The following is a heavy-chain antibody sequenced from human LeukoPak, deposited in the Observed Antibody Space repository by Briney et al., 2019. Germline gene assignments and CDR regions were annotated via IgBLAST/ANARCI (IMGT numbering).Heavy chain of an antibody. Sequence: ASVKVSCKASGYTFTSYGISWVRQAPGQGLEWMAWISAYNGNTNYAQKLQGRVTMTTDTSTSTAYMELRSLRSDDTAVYYCARDVGSYRDTYYFDYWGQGTLVTVSS. J-gene: IGHJ4*02. CDR3: ARDVGSYRDTYYFDY. CDR2: ISAYNGNT. D-gene: IGHD3-16*02. CDR1: GYTFTSYG. V-gene: IGHV1-18*01.